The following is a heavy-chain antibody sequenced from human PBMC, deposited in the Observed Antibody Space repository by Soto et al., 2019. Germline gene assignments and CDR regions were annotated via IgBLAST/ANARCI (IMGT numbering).Heavy chain of an antibody. J-gene: IGHJ6*02. D-gene: IGHD4-4*01. Sequence: QVQLVQSGAEVKEPGSSVKVSCKASGGTFSSYAISWVRQAPGQGLEWMGGIIPLFRTPDYAQKFQGRVTITADEPTSTAYMALSSLRFDHTAVYYCARNNDRLQLGGNYYYIMDVWGQGTTITVSS. CDR2: IIPLFRTP. V-gene: IGHV1-69*12. CDR1: GGTFSSYA. CDR3: ARNNDRLQLGGNYYYIMDV.